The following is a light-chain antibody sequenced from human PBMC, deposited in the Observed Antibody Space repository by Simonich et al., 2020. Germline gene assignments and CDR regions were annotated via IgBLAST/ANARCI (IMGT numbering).Light chain of an antibody. CDR1: QSVLYSSNNKNY. CDR2: WAA. Sequence: DIVMTQSPDSLAVSLGERATINCKSSQSVLYSSNNKNYLAWSQKKPGQPPKLLIYWAATRESGVPDRFSGRGSGTDFTLTISSLQAEDVAVYYCQQYYSTPYTFGQGTKLEIK. J-gene: IGKJ2*01. CDR3: QQYYSTPYT. V-gene: IGKV4-1*01.